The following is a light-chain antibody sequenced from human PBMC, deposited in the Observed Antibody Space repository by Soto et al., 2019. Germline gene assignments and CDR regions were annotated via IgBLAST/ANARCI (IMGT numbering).Light chain of an antibody. CDR2: ENN. CDR1: SSNIGNDY. J-gene: IGLJ3*02. Sequence: QSVLTQPPSVSAAPGQTVTISCSGSSSNIGNDYVSWFQQLPGTAPKLLIYENNKRPSGIPDRFSGSKSGTSATLGITGLQTGDEADYYCGTWDSSLSAGVFGGGTKVTV. V-gene: IGLV1-51*02. CDR3: GTWDSSLSAGV.